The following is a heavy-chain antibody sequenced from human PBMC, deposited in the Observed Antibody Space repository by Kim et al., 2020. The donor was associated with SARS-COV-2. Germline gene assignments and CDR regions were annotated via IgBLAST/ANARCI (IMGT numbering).Heavy chain of an antibody. J-gene: IGHJ3*01. D-gene: IGHD3-16*02. CDR3: ARDGSAVLVSWGGYPDH. Sequence: VQRRFIISRDKSKNTLYLQMNSLRAEDTAVYYCARDGSAVLVSWGGYPDHWGQGTMVTVSS. V-gene: IGHV3-30*01.